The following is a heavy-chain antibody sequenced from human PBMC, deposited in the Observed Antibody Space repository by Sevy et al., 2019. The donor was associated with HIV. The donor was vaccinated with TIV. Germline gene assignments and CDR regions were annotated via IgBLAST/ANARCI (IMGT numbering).Heavy chain of an antibody. J-gene: IGHJ4*02. CDR2: ISGSGGYT. V-gene: IGHV3-23*01. D-gene: IGHD3-10*01. Sequence: GGSLRLSCAASGFIFNSYDMSWVRQAPGKGLEWVSTISGSGGYTYYADSVKGRFTISRDNFKNTLDLQMNSLRADDTAVYYCAKGYGSGSPPDYWGQGTLVTVSS. CDR1: GFIFNSYD. CDR3: AKGYGSGSPPDY.